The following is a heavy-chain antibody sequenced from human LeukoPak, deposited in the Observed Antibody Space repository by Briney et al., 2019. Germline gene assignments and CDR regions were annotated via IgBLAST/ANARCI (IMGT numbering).Heavy chain of an antibody. CDR3: ARDWYSSSWSLFDY. Sequence: SETLSLICTVSGGSISSGGYYWSWIRQHPGKGLEWIGYIYYSGTTYYNPSLKSRVTISVDTSKNQFSLKLSSVTAADTAVYYCARDWYSSSWSLFDYWGQGTLVTVSS. D-gene: IGHD6-13*01. CDR2: IYYSGTT. J-gene: IGHJ4*02. CDR1: GGSISSGGYY. V-gene: IGHV4-31*03.